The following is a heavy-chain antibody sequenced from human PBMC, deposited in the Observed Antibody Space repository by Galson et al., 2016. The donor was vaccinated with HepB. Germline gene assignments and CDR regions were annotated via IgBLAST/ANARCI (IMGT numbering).Heavy chain of an antibody. Sequence: SVKVSCKASGGSFSNTALSWVRQAPGQGPEWMGGIIPSIGSANYAQKFQGRVTITADESTNTLYMEMRGLRSEDTAVYYCAKVTTMIVVYYYAMDVWGQGTTVTVSS. CDR2: IIPSIGSA. J-gene: IGHJ6*02. CDR3: AKVTTMIVVYYYAMDV. CDR1: GGSFSNTA. D-gene: IGHD3-22*01. V-gene: IGHV1-69*13.